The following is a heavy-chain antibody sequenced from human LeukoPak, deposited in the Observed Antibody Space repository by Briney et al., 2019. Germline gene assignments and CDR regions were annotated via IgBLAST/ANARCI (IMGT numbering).Heavy chain of an antibody. Sequence: GGSLRLSCAASGFTFRTYGMHWVRQAPGKGLQWVAVIWYDGSNKYYANSVKGRFTVSRDNSENTLYLEMNSLRAEDTAVHYCAREDSTMGNNWLDPWGQGTLVTVSS. J-gene: IGHJ5*02. V-gene: IGHV3-33*01. CDR3: AREDSTMGNNWLDP. CDR1: GFTFRTYG. D-gene: IGHD2/OR15-2a*01. CDR2: IWYDGSNK.